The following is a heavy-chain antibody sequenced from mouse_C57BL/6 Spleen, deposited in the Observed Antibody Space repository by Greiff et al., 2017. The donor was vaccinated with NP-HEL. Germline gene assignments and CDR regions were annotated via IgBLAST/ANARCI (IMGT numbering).Heavy chain of an antibody. CDR1: GYSITSGYY. CDR3: AYAMDY. CDR2: ISYDGSN. J-gene: IGHJ4*01. Sequence: DVKLQESGPGLVKPSQSLSLTCSVTGYSITSGYYWNWIRQFPGNKLEWMGYISYDGSNNYNPSLKNRISITRDTSKNQFFLKLNSVTTEGTATYYCAYAMDYWGQGTSVTVSS. V-gene: IGHV3-6*01.